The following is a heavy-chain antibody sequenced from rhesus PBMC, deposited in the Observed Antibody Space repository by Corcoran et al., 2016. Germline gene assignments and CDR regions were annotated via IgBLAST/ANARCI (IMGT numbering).Heavy chain of an antibody. CDR2: SYGWGGGT. D-gene: IGHD5-36*01. J-gene: IGHJ4*01. CDR3: ARIGGYSYGYSFDY. CDR1: GGSIRSNY. V-gene: IGHV4-147*01. Sequence: QVQLQESGPGLVKPSETLSLTCAVSGGSIRSNYWSWIRQPPGKGREGSGRSYGWGGGTNNKPSLRSRVTITTDTTKNQVYLKLSSVTAADTAVYYCARIGGYSYGYSFDYWGQGVLVTVSS.